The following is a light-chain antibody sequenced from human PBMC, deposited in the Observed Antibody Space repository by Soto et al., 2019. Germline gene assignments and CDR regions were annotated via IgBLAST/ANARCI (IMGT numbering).Light chain of an antibody. J-gene: IGKJ1*01. CDR3: QQYHRYST. V-gene: IGKV1-5*01. CDR2: DVS. Sequence: DIHMTQAPSTLSASLVDRLTIACRASHSISNWLAWYQQRPGKAPKLLIYDVSTLDSGVPSRFSGSASGTEFTLTISSLESDDFATYYCQQYHRYSTFGQGTKVDIK. CDR1: HSISNW.